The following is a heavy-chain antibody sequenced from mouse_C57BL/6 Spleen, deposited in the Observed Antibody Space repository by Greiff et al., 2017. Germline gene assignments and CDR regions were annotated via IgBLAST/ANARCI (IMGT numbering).Heavy chain of an antibody. CDR3: ARRGRLPGYFGV. V-gene: IGHV5-17*01. CDR2: ISSGSSTI. J-gene: IGHJ1*03. CDR1: GFTFSDYG. Sequence: EVKLLESGGGLVKPGASVKLSCAASGFTFSDYGMHWVRQAPKQGLEWVAYISSGSSTIYYEDTVKGRFTISRDNAKTTLCLQMTSLRSEDTAMYYCARRGRLPGYFGVWGTGTTVTVSS.